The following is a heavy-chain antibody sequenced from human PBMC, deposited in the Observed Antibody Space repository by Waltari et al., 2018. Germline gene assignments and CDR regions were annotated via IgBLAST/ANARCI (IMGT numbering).Heavy chain of an antibody. CDR1: GYTLTSYG. Sequence: HVQLVQSGAEVKKPGASVKVSCKASGYTLTSYGISWERQATGQGLKWMGWISSYNGNTNYALKLQGRVTMTTDTSTSTAYMELRSLRSDDTAVYYCASGSYGEGYWGQGTLVTVSS. CDR3: ASGSYGEGY. J-gene: IGHJ4*02. D-gene: IGHD1-26*01. V-gene: IGHV1-18*01. CDR2: ISSYNGNT.